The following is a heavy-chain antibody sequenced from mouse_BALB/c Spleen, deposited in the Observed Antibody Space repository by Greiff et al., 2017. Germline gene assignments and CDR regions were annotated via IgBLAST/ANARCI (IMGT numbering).Heavy chain of an antibody. V-gene: IGHV3-2*02. CDR3: ARHGNYGYFDV. CDR1: GYSITSDYA. CDR2: ISYSGST. D-gene: IGHD2-1*01. Sequence: VQLKESGPGLVKPSQSLSLTCTVTGYSITSDYAWNWIRQFPGNKLEWMGYISYSGSTSYNPSLKSRISITRDTSKNQFFLQLNSVTTEDTATYYCARHGNYGYFDVWGAGTTVTVSS. J-gene: IGHJ1*01.